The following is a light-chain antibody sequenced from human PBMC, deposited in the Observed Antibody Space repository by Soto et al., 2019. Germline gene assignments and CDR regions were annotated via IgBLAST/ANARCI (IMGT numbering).Light chain of an antibody. CDR1: QGISSY. V-gene: IGKV1-9*01. J-gene: IGKJ5*01. CDR3: QQLNSYPLT. CDR2: AAS. Sequence: IQLTQAPSSLSASVGDRVNITCRASQGISSYLAWYQQKPGKAPKLLIYAASTLQSGVPSTFSGSGSGTDFTLTISSLQPEDFATYYCQQLNSYPLTFGQGTRLEIK.